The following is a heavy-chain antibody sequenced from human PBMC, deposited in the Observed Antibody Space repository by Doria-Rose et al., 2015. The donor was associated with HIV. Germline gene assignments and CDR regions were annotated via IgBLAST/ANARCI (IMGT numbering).Heavy chain of an antibody. CDR3: ARGILVAAPPFFDY. D-gene: IGHD2-15*01. CDR1: GGSISSSSYY. Sequence: SETLSLTCTVSGGSISSSSYYWGWIRQPPGKGLEWIGSIYYSGSTYYNPSLKSRVTISVDTSKDQSSLKLSSVTAADTAAYYCARGILVAAPPFFDYWGQGTLVTVSS. CDR2: IYYSGST. V-gene: IGHV4-39*07. J-gene: IGHJ4*02.